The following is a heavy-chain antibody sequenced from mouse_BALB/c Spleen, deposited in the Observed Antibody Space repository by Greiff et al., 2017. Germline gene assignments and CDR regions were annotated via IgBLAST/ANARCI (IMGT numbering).Heavy chain of an antibody. CDR3: ARYDYDGFDY. J-gene: IGHJ2*01. Sequence: EVMLVESGGGLVKPGGSLKLSCAASGFAFSSYDMSWVRQTPEKRLEWVAYISSGGGSTYYPDTVKGRFTISRDNAKNTLYLQMSSLKSEDTAMYYCARYDYDGFDYWGQGTTLTVSS. CDR1: GFAFSSYD. CDR2: ISSGGGST. V-gene: IGHV5-12-1*01. D-gene: IGHD2-4*01.